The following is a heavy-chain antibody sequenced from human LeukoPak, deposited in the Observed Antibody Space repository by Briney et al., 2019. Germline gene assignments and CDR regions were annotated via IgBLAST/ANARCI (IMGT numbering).Heavy chain of an antibody. Sequence: SVKVSCKASGGTFSSYATTWVRQAPGQGLEWMGRIIPIFGTANYAQKFQGRVTITTDESTSTAYMELSSLRSDDTAVYYCARERPPGDSSNWFLEGYFDIWGQGTLVTVSS. V-gene: IGHV1-69*05. CDR3: ARERPPGDSSNWFLEGYFDI. CDR2: IIPIFGTA. CDR1: GGTFSSYA. J-gene: IGHJ4*02. D-gene: IGHD6-13*01.